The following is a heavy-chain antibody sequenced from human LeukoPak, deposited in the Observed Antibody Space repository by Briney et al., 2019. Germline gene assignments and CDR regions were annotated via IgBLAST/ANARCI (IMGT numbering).Heavy chain of an antibody. CDR3: ARAAGGGSSYYGMDV. V-gene: IGHV3-74*01. Sequence: GGSLRLSCAASGFTFSSYWMHWVRQAPGKGLVWVSRINSDGSSTSYADSVKGRFTISRDNAKNTLYLQMNSLRAEDTAVYYCARAAGGGSSYYGMDVWGQGTTVTVSS. D-gene: IGHD2-15*01. CDR1: GFTFSSYW. CDR2: INSDGSST. J-gene: IGHJ6*02.